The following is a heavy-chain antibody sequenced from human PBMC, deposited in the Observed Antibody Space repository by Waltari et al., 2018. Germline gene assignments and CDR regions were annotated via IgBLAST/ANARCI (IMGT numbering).Heavy chain of an antibody. CDR1: CVSITNNPHH. CDR3: ATYLGASLGTAAFDV. Sequence: QWQLQESGPGLVKPSEPLSLTCSVSCVSITNNPHHWGWIRQPPGQGLEWIATMSYSGATYSSPSLKSRVTISRDTSKNQVSLKLGSVTAADTAVYYCATYLGASLGTAAFDVWGQGTMVTVSS. D-gene: IGHD1-1*01. J-gene: IGHJ3*01. CDR2: MSYSGAT. V-gene: IGHV4-39*01.